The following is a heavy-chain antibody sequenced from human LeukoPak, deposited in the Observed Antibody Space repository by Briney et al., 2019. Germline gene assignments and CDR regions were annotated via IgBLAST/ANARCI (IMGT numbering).Heavy chain of an antibody. V-gene: IGHV3-74*01. J-gene: IGHJ4*02. D-gene: IGHD6-13*01. CDR2: INSDGRR. CDR1: GFTFSSYW. Sequence: GGSLRLSCAASGFTFSSYWTHWVRQAPGKGLVWVSRINSDGRRSYADSVKGRFSISRDNAKNTLYLQMNSLRAGDTAVYYCARRSRGSWGVDYWGQGTLVTVSS. CDR3: ARRSRGSWGVDY.